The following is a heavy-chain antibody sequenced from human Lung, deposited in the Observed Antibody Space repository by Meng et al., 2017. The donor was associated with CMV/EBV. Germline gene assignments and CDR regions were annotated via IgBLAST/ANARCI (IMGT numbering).Heavy chain of an antibody. CDR3: AGTAGACISLSEYFQH. Sequence: SXIISXASSGFTVSYYWMSWVRQAPGKGLEWVANIKQDGSEKYDVDPVKGRFTIARENAKNSLYLQMNSLRAEDTAVYYCAGTAGACISLSEYFQHWGQGTLVTVSS. J-gene: IGHJ1*01. CDR2: IKQDGSEK. CDR1: GFTVSYYW. D-gene: IGHD6-13*01. V-gene: IGHV3-7*01.